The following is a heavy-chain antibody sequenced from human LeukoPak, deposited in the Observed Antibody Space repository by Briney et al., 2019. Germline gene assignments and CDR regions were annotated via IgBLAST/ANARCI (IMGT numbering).Heavy chain of an antibody. CDR1: GFTSSSYW. Sequence: GGSLRLSCAASGFTSSSYWMSWVRQAPGKGLEWVANIKQDGSEKYYVDSVKGRFTISRDNAKNSLYLQMNSLRAEDTAVYYCAREDTSLVIAYWGQGTLVTVSS. D-gene: IGHD5-18*01. J-gene: IGHJ4*02. CDR3: AREDTSLVIAY. V-gene: IGHV3-7*03. CDR2: IKQDGSEK.